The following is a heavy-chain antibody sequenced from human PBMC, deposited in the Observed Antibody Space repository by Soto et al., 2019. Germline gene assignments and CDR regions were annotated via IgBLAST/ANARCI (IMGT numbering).Heavy chain of an antibody. V-gene: IGHV1-69*13. J-gene: IGHJ6*02. D-gene: IGHD2-15*01. CDR1: GGTFSSYA. CDR2: IIPIFGTA. Sequence: SVKVSCKASGGTFSSYAISWVRQAPGQGLEWMGGIIPIFGTANYAQKFQGRVTITADESTSTAYMELSSLRSEDTAVYYCARSGGGTWSCGICDYYNGMDVWGQGTTVTVSS. CDR3: ARSGGGTWSCGICDYYNGMDV.